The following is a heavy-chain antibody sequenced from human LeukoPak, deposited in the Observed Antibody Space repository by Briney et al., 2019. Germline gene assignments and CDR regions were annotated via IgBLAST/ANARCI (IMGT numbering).Heavy chain of an antibody. CDR3: ARDLAADQWLAPFDY. CDR1: GYTFTTYG. J-gene: IGHJ4*02. V-gene: IGHV1-18*01. D-gene: IGHD6-19*01. Sequence: ASVKVSCKAAGYTFTTYGMSWVRQAPGQGLEGMGWISPYNGKTNYAQKVQGRVTMTTDTSTNTAYMELRRMRSDDTAVYYCARDLAADQWLAPFDYWGQGTLVTVSS. CDR2: ISPYNGKT.